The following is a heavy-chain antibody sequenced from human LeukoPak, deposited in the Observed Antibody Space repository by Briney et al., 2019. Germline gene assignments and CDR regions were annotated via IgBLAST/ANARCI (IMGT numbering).Heavy chain of an antibody. Sequence: SETLSLTCTVSGGSISSYYWSWIRQPPGKGLEWIGYIYYSGSTNYNPSLKSRLTISVDTSKNQFSLKLSSVTAADTAVYYCARSHSVWTSFDYWGHGTLVTVSS. J-gene: IGHJ4*01. D-gene: IGHD3/OR15-3a*01. CDR1: GGSISSYY. CDR3: ARSHSVWTSFDY. CDR2: IYYSGST. V-gene: IGHV4-59*01.